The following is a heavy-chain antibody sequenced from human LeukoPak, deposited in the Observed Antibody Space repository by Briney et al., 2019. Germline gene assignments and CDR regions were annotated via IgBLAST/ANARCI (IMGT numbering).Heavy chain of an antibody. D-gene: IGHD1-26*01. J-gene: IGHJ4*02. CDR3: ARELNSGGIDY. Sequence: ASQTLSLTCTVSGGSISTYYWSWIRQPPGKGLEWIGYIYYSGSTNYNPSLKSRVTISVDTSKNQFSLKLSSVTAADTAVYYCARELNSGGIDYWGQGTLVTVSS. CDR2: IYYSGST. CDR1: GGSISTYY. V-gene: IGHV4-59*01.